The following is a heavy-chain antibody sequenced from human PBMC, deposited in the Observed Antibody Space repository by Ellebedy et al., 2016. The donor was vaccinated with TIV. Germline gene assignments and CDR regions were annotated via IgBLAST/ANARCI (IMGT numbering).Heavy chain of an antibody. Sequence: SQTLSLTCAISGDSVSSNSASWNWIRQSPSRGLEWLGRTFYRSTWYSDYAISVKSRITIKPDTSKNQFSLHLNSVTPEDTAVYYCTRDQNWNLPYGLDVWGRGTSVTVS. CDR1: GDSVSSNSAS. V-gene: IGHV6-1*01. CDR2: TFYRSTWYS. J-gene: IGHJ6*02. CDR3: TRDQNWNLPYGLDV. D-gene: IGHD1-1*01.